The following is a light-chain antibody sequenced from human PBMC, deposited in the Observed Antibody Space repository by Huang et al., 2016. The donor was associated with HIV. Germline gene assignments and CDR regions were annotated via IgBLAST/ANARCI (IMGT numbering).Light chain of an antibody. J-gene: IGKJ1*01. V-gene: IGKV1-17*03. Sequence: DIQMTQSPSAMSASVGERVTITCRASQDIYNYLDWFQQKPGKVPKRLIYAASSLQRGVPERFSGSGSGQEFTLTINSRGPEDFATYYCLQHKRFRLPTFGQGTKVEIK. CDR1: QDIYNY. CDR3: LQHKRFRLPT. CDR2: AAS.